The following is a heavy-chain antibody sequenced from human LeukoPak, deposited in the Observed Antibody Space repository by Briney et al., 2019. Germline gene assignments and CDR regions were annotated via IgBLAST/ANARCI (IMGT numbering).Heavy chain of an antibody. Sequence: GGSLRLSCAASGFTLGSSWMHWVRQAPGEGLVWVSRINTDGSSTRYADSVKGRFTISRDNAKNTLYLQMNSLRAEDTAVYYCARDGGAWLDYWGQGTLVTVSS. V-gene: IGHV3-74*01. CDR3: ARDGGAWLDY. CDR1: GFTLGSSW. D-gene: IGHD3-16*01. CDR2: INTDGSST. J-gene: IGHJ4*02.